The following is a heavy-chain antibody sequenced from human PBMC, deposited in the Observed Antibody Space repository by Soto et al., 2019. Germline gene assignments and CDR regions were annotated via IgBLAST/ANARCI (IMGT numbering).Heavy chain of an antibody. D-gene: IGHD6-6*01. V-gene: IGHV2-5*01. J-gene: IGHJ3*02. CDR3: ARGLATLPVFAFDI. CDR1: GFSLSTSGVG. Sequence: QGTLKESGPTLVKPTQTLTLTCSFSGFSLSTSGVGVGWIRQSPGKALEWLALIYWSGDEHYRPSLKSRLSIIKDTSKNPVGLIMTDMDPVDTATYYCARGLATLPVFAFDIWGQGTMVTVSS. CDR2: IYWSGDE.